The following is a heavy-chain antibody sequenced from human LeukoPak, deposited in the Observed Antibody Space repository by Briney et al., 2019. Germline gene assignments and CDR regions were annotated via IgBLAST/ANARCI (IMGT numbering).Heavy chain of an antibody. V-gene: IGHV3-48*03. CDR3: AKYGGFYDHDWGSYRLGNTKSSS. Sequence: GGSLRLSCAASGFTFSSYEMNWVRQAPGKGLEWVSYISSSGSTIYYADSVKGRFTISRDNSKNTLYLQMNSLRAEDTAVYYCAKYGGFYDHDWGSYRLGNTKSSSGGQGTLVTVSS. CDR1: GFTFSSYE. J-gene: IGHJ4*02. CDR2: ISSSGSTI. D-gene: IGHD3-16*02.